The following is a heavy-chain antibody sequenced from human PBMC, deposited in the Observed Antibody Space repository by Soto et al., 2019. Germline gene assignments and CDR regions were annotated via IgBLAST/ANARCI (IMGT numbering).Heavy chain of an antibody. CDR3: VQTTGWPGFDF. CDR2: IYGGGTT. D-gene: IGHD6-19*01. Sequence: EVQLVESGGGLIQPGGSLRLSCAASGFAVSSKYMTWVRQAPGKGLEWVSVIYGGGTTYYADSVKGRFTISRDPSKNTLYLQMNSRRAEATAVYYCVQTTGWPGFDFWGQGTLVAVSS. J-gene: IGHJ4*02. V-gene: IGHV3-53*01. CDR1: GFAVSSKY.